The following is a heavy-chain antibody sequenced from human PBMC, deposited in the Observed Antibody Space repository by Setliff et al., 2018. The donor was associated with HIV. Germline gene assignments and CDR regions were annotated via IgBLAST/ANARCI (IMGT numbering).Heavy chain of an antibody. J-gene: IGHJ6*02. CDR3: ARSPQVTIFGIKIKPPGGPDL. Sequence: PGGSLRLSCRASAFTFSDYWMTWVRQAPGRGLEWVANIKDDGSEKNYLDSIKGRFTIFRDNARNSLYLQMTSLRAEDSGVYYCARSPQVTIFGIKIKPPGGPDLWGQGTTVTVSS. CDR2: IKDDGSEK. V-gene: IGHV3-7*01. CDR1: AFTFSDYW. D-gene: IGHD3-3*01.